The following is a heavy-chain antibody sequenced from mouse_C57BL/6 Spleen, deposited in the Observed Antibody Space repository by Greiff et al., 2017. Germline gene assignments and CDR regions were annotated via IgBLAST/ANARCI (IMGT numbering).Heavy chain of an antibody. J-gene: IGHJ3*01. CDR2: INPSTGGT. D-gene: IGHD1-1*01. CDR3: ARNYYGSKFAY. V-gene: IGHV1-42*01. CDR1: GYSFTGYY. Sequence: VQLQQSGPELVKPGASVKISCKASGYSFTGYYMNWVKQSPEKSLEWIGEINPSTGGTTYNQKFKAKATLTVDKSSSTAYMQLKSLTSEDSAVYYCARNYYGSKFAYWGQGTRVTVSA.